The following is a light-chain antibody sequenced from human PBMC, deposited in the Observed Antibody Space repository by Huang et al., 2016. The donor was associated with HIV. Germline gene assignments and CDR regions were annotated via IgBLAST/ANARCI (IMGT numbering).Light chain of an antibody. CDR3: QQSYSNSRT. CDR2: AAS. J-gene: IGKJ1*01. CDR1: QSISSF. Sequence: DIQMTQSPSSLSASVGDRVTITCRASQSISSFLNWYQHKPGKAPKLLIYAASSLQSWVPSRFSGSGSGTDFTLTISSLQPEDFATYYCQQSYSNSRTFGQGTKVEIK. V-gene: IGKV1-39*01.